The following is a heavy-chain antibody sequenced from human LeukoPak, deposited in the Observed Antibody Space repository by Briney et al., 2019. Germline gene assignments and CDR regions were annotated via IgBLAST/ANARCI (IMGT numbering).Heavy chain of an antibody. CDR3: AKGELYYYDSSGYFGGQFDY. J-gene: IGHJ4*02. CDR2: ISYDGSNK. Sequence: GRSLRLSCAASGFTFSSYGMHWVRQAPGKGLEWVAVISYDGSNKYYADSVKGRFTISRDNSKNTLYLQMSSLRAEDTAVYYCAKGELYYYDSSGYFGGQFDYWGQGTLVTVSS. D-gene: IGHD3-22*01. V-gene: IGHV3-30*18. CDR1: GFTFSSYG.